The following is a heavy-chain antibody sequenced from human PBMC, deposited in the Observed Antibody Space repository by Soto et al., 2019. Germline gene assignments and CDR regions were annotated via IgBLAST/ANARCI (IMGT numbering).Heavy chain of an antibody. J-gene: IGHJ4*02. CDR1: GYTFTGYH. CDR2: VSPNSGGT. Sequence: QGQLEQSGAEVKKPGASVMVSCKASGYTFTGYHVHWVRQAPGQGLEYVGWVSPNSGGTYYTQNFQGRVTMTRDTSINTAYMQLNNLRSDDTAVYYCASGGGSDYWGQGTLVTVSS. CDR3: ASGGGSDY. D-gene: IGHD3-16*01. V-gene: IGHV1-2*02.